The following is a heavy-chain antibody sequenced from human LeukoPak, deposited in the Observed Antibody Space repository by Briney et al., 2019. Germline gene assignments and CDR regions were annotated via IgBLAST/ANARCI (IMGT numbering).Heavy chain of an antibody. CDR3: ARGTYYYEF. D-gene: IGHD3-16*01. CDR2: MNQAGNDK. V-gene: IGHV3-7*04. Sequence: GGSLRLSCAASKFTFSNYWMSWVRQPPGKGLEWVAYMNQAGNDKKYLDSVKGRFTITRDNAKNSLYPEINGLRAEDTAVYYCARGTYYYEFWGQGTLVTVSS. CDR1: KFTFSNYW. J-gene: IGHJ4*02.